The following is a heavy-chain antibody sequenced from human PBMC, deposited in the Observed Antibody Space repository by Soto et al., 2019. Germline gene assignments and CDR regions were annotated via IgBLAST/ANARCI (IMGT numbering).Heavy chain of an antibody. CDR3: AREGTNGTYWYFDL. CDR1: GFTFSRPA. V-gene: IGHV3-23*01. CDR2: ISGNGGRT. Sequence: EVQLLESGGGLVQPGGSLRLSCAASGFTFSRPAMSWVRQAPGKGLEWVSAISGNGGRTHYADSVKGRFTISRDNYRNTLYLQMNRLRVEDTAVYYCAREGTNGTYWYFDLWGRGTLVTVSS. D-gene: IGHD1-26*01. J-gene: IGHJ2*01.